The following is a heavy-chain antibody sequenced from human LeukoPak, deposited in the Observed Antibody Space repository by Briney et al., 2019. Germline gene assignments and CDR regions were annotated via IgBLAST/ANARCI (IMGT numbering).Heavy chain of an antibody. Sequence: GGSLRLSCVSAGLSFNDTWMSWARQAPGKGLEWVGRIKSKTDGGTTDYSAPVKGRFTTSRDDSKTKMYLQMNSLKTEDTAVYYCAKVKTVTTSHYDYWGQGTLVTVSS. CDR1: GLSFNDTW. CDR3: AKVKTVTTSHYDY. CDR2: IKSKTDGGTT. V-gene: IGHV3-15*01. D-gene: IGHD4-17*01. J-gene: IGHJ4*02.